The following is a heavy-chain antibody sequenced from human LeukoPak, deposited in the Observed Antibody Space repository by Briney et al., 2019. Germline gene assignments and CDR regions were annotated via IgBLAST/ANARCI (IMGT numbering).Heavy chain of an antibody. Sequence: PSGTLSLTCAVSGGSISSSNWWSWVRQPPGKGLEWIGEIYHSGSTNYNPSLKSRVTISVDKSKNQFSLKLSSVTAADTAVYYCARSVLEYSGGWSYWYFDLWGRGTLVTVSS. J-gene: IGHJ2*01. CDR2: IYHSGST. CDR1: GGSISSSNW. V-gene: IGHV4-4*02. CDR3: ARSVLEYSGGWSYWYFDL. D-gene: IGHD6-19*01.